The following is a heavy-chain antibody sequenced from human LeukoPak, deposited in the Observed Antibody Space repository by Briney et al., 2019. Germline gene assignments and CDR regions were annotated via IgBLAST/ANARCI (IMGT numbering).Heavy chain of an antibody. CDR2: ISPDGSTT. D-gene: IGHD6-6*01. CDR3: AREYSSSSGRAFDY. J-gene: IGHJ4*02. CDR1: GFTFSNYW. V-gene: IGHV3-74*01. Sequence: GGSLRLSRAASGFTFSNYWMHWVRQGPGKGLVWVSRISPDGSTTTYADSVKGRFIISRDSAQNTVYLQMSSLRLEDTAVYYCAREYSSSSGRAFDYWGQGTLVTASS.